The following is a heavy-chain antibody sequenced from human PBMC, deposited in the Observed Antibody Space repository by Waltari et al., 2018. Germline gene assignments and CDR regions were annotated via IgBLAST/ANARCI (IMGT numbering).Heavy chain of an antibody. Sequence: QVQLQQWGAGLLKPSETLSLTCAVYGRSFSGYYWSWIRQPPGKGLEWIGEINHSGSTNYNPSLKSRVTISVDTSKNQFSLKLSSVTAADTAVYYCARHDYGGYENYWGQGTLVTVSS. J-gene: IGHJ4*02. V-gene: IGHV4-34*01. D-gene: IGHD4-17*01. CDR2: INHSGST. CDR1: GRSFSGYY. CDR3: ARHDYGGYENY.